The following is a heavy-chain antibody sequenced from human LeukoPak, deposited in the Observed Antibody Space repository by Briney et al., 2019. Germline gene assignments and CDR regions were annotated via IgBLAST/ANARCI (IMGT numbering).Heavy chain of an antibody. Sequence: PSETLSLTCTVSGGSISSRSYDWGWIRQPPGKGLEWIGSIYYSGSSYYNPSLKSRVTISVDTSKNQFSLKLSSVTAADTAVYYCARLSGVFGENDYWGQGTLVTASS. D-gene: IGHD4-17*01. CDR1: GGSISSRSYD. V-gene: IGHV4-39*01. J-gene: IGHJ4*02. CDR3: ARLSGVFGENDY. CDR2: IYYSGSS.